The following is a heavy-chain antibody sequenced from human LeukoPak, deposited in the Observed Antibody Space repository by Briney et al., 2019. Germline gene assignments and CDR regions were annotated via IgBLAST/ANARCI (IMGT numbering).Heavy chain of an antibody. D-gene: IGHD1-1*01. Sequence: GGSLRLSCAASGFTFSSYWMDWVRQAPGKGLVWVSRINSDGSSTSYEDSVKGRFTITRDNDKNTLYLQMNSLRAEDTAVYYCARGGLAQDYNWNDEECWGQGTLVTVSS. V-gene: IGHV3-74*01. J-gene: IGHJ4*02. CDR1: GFTFSSYW. CDR3: ARGGLAQDYNWNDEEC. CDR2: INSDGSST.